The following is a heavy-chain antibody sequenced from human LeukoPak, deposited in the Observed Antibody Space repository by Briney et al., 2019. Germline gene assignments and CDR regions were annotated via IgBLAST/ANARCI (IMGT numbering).Heavy chain of an antibody. Sequence: PARSLRLSCAAPGFTFSSYALHWVRQAPGKGLEWVAIISFDGSTKYYADSVKGRFTISRDNSKNTLYLEMNSLRAEDTAVYYCVSLAGNHYHWGQGTLVTVSS. V-gene: IGHV3-30*04. CDR3: VSLAGNHYH. CDR1: GFTFSSYA. CDR2: ISFDGSTK. J-gene: IGHJ4*02. D-gene: IGHD1-26*01.